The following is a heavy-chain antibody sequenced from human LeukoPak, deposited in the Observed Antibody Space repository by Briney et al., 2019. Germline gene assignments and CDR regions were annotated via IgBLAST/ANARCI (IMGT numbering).Heavy chain of an antibody. Sequence: GGSLRLSCTASGLTFSTSGFNWVRQAPGKGLEWVASIGPTGSDRYHADPIKGRFTISRDNANHFLYLQMNSLRAEDTAVYYCATETNGRHYDYWGQGTLLTVSS. J-gene: IGHJ4*02. D-gene: IGHD1-14*01. CDR3: ATETNGRHYDY. CDR2: IGPTGSDR. CDR1: GLTFSTSG. V-gene: IGHV3-21*06.